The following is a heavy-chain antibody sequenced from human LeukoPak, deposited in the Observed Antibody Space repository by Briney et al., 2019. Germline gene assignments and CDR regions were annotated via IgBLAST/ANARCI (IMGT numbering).Heavy chain of an antibody. CDR3: APLAVATKDIDY. D-gene: IGHD6-19*01. CDR1: GFTFSSYA. CDR2: ISGSGGST. J-gene: IGHJ4*02. Sequence: GGSLRLSCAASGFTFSSYAMSWVRQAPGKGLEWVSAISGSGGSTYYADSVKGRFIISRDNSKNTLYLQMNSLRAEDTAVYYCAPLAVATKDIDYWGQGTLVTVSS. V-gene: IGHV3-23*01.